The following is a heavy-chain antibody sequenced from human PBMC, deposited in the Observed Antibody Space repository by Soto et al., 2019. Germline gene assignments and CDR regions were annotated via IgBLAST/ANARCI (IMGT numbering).Heavy chain of an antibody. CDR3: ARIIGYCRNNDCSWTFDI. J-gene: IGHJ3*02. CDR1: GYSFTSYW. V-gene: IGHV5-51*01. CDR2: IYPGDSDT. D-gene: IGHD2-2*03. Sequence: PGESLKISCKGSGYSFTSYWIGWVRQMPGKGLECMGIIYPGDSDTRYSPSFQGQVTISVDKSISTAYLHLSSLKASDTAMYYCARIIGYCRNNDCSWTFDIWGQGTTVTVSS.